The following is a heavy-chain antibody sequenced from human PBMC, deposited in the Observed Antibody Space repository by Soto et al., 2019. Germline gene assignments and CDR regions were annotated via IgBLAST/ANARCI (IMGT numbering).Heavy chain of an antibody. CDR2: IWYDGSNK. CDR1: GFTFSSYG. V-gene: IGHV3-33*01. Sequence: GGSLRLSCAASGFTFSSYGMHWVRQAPGKGLEWVAVIWYDGSNKYYADSVKGRFTISRDNSKNTLYLQMNSLRAEDTAVYYCARAGLRALEWLYYYYGMDVWGQGTTVTVSS. D-gene: IGHD3-3*01. J-gene: IGHJ6*02. CDR3: ARAGLRALEWLYYYYGMDV.